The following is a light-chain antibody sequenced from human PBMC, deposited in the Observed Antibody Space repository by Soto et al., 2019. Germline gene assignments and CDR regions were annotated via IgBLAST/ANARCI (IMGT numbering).Light chain of an antibody. CDR1: QSLLHSDGFNY. J-gene: IGKJ2*01. Sequence: DIVMTQSPLSLPVTPGEPASISCRSSQSLLHSDGFNYLDWYLQKPGQSPQLLIRLGSNRASGGPDRFSGSGSGADFTLKISRVETEDVGVYYCLQGLQLPVTFGQGTKLDIK. CDR3: LQGLQLPVT. V-gene: IGKV2-28*01. CDR2: LGS.